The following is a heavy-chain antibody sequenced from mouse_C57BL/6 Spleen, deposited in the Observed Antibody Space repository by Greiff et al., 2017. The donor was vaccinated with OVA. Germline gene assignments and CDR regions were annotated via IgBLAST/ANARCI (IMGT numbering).Heavy chain of an antibody. J-gene: IGHJ2*01. V-gene: IGHV5-9*01. CDR1: GFTFSSYT. D-gene: IGHD1-1*01. CDR2: ISGGGGNT. CDR3: AGNYYGSSYFDY. Sequence: DVKLVESGGGLVKPGGSLKLSCAASGFTFSSYTMSWVRQTPEKRLEWVATISGGGGNTYYPDSVKGRFTISRDNAKNTLYLQMSSLRSEDTALYYCAGNYYGSSYFDYWGQGTTLTVSS.